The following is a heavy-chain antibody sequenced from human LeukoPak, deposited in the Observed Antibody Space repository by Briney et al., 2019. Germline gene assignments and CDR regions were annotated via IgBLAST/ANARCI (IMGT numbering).Heavy chain of an antibody. V-gene: IGHV3-7*01. CDR1: GFTYSLFW. Sequence: GGSLRLSCAASGFTYSLFWMSWVRQAPGKGLEWVANIKQDGSEKYYVDSVKGRFTISRDNAERSLYLQMNSLRAEDTAMYYCARGFASGDYGADWGQGTLVTVSS. J-gene: IGHJ4*02. D-gene: IGHD4-17*01. CDR2: IKQDGSEK. CDR3: ARGFASGDYGAD.